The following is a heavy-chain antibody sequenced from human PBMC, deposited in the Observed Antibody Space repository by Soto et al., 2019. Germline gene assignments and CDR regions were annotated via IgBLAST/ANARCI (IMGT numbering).Heavy chain of an antibody. V-gene: IGHV1-18*04. CDR1: GYTFSNYG. CDR3: ARDEGIRGFDS. CDR2: ISGYNGLT. J-gene: IGHJ4*02. D-gene: IGHD3-10*01. Sequence: QVQLVQSGDEVKKSGASVKVSCKASGYTFSNYGICWVRQAPGQGLEWMGWISGYNGLTAYAQNVQGRVTMTIDTPTRTVFMELTSLRSNDTAVYYCARDEGIRGFDSWGQGTLVTVSS.